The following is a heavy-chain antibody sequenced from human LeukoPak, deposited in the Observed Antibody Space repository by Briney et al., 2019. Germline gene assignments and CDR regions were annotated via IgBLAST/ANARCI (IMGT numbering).Heavy chain of an antibody. CDR3: ARDTGGYSFDY. Sequence: GGSLRLSCAASGFTFSSYAMHWVRQAPGKGLEWVAVISYGGSNKYYADSVKGRFTISRDNSKNTLYLQMNSLRAEDTAVYYCARDTGGYSFDYWGQGTLVIVSS. CDR1: GFTFSSYA. D-gene: IGHD6-25*01. V-gene: IGHV3-30-3*01. J-gene: IGHJ4*02. CDR2: ISYGGSNK.